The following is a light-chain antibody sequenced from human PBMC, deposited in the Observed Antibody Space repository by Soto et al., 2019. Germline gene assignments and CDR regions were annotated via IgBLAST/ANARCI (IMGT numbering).Light chain of an antibody. V-gene: IGLV2-14*01. CDR1: SSDIGTYNY. J-gene: IGLJ1*01. Sequence: QSVLTQPASVSGSPGQSITISCTGTSSDIGTYNYISWYQQHPGKAPKLMIYEVRNRPSGISIRFSGSKSGNTASLTISGLQAEDGADYYRSAYTSSLALYVFGSGTKVTVL. CDR3: SAYTSSLALYV. CDR2: EVR.